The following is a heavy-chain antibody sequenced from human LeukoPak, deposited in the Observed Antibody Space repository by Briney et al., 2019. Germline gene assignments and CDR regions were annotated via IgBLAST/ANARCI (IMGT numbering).Heavy chain of an antibody. D-gene: IGHD4-17*01. J-gene: IGHJ3*02. CDR3: ARDQGLGDGDYHDAFDI. V-gene: IGHV1-8*03. CDR2: MNPNSGNT. Sequence: ASVKVSCKASGYTFTSYDINWVRQATGQGLEWMGWMNPNSGNTGYAQKFQGRVTITRNTSISTAYMELSSLRSEDTAVYYCARDQGLGDGDYHDAFDIWGQGTMVTVSS. CDR1: GYTFTSYD.